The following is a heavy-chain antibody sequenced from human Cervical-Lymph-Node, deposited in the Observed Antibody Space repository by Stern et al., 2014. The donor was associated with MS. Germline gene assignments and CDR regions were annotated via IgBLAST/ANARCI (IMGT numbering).Heavy chain of an antibody. CDR1: GGTFSKFP. Sequence: QVQLVESGAEVTKPGSSVKVSCKASGGTFSKFPSSWVRQAPGQGLEWMGGIFPVLGTPTYSHKFRGRDTITANVSTSTVYMELSSLRSDDTAVYYCALSSETSDRWYSLGYDLWGQGTLVTVSS. J-gene: IGHJ5*02. CDR2: IFPVLGTP. CDR3: ALSSETSDRWYSLGYDL. V-gene: IGHV1-69*01. D-gene: IGHD6-13*01.